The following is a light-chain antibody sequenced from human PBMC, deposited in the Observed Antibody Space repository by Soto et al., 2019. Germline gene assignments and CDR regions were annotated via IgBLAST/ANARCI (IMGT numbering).Light chain of an antibody. J-gene: IGKJ2*01. CDR3: QQRGNWPRT. CDR1: QSVSSY. Sequence: EIVLTQSPATLSLSPGERATLSCRASQSVSSYLAWYQQKPGQAPRLLIYGASNRATGIPARFSGSGSGTDFTLTINSLEPEDFAVYYCQQRGNWPRTFGQGTRLEIK. CDR2: GAS. V-gene: IGKV3-11*01.